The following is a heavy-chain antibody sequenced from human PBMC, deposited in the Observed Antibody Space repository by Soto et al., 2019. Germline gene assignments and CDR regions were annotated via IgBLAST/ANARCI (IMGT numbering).Heavy chain of an antibody. Sequence: DTLSLTCSVSGGSLNNFYWNWIRQTAGKGLEWIGRIHASGNTNYNPSLKSRATLSVDTSKNQFSLKVRSVTAADTAVYYCARSSHKESWFDPWGQGTLVTVSS. J-gene: IGHJ5*02. CDR3: ARSSHKESWFDP. D-gene: IGHD6-19*01. V-gene: IGHV4-4*07. CDR2: IHASGNT. CDR1: GGSLNNFY.